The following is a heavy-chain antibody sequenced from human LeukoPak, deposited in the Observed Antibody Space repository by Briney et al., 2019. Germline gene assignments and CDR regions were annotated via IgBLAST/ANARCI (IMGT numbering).Heavy chain of an antibody. CDR1: GFTFSSYA. D-gene: IGHD5-18*01. V-gene: IGHV3-64*01. J-gene: IGHJ4*02. CDR3: ARDGLSSYGDPRLDY. Sequence: PGGSLRLSCAASGFTFSSYAMHWVRQAPGKGLEYVSAISSNGGSTYYANSVKGRFTISRDNSKNTLYLQMGSLRAEDMAVYYCARDGLSSYGDPRLDYWGQGTLVTVSS. CDR2: ISSNGGST.